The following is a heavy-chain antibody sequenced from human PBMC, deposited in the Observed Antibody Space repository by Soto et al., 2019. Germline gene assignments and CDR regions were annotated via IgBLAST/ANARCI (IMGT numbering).Heavy chain of an antibody. Sequence: EVQLVESGGGLVQPGRSLRLSCAASGFTFDDYAMHWVRQAPGKGLEWVSGISWNSGSIGYADSVKGRFTISRDNAKNSLYLQMNSLRAEDTALYYCAKDKGNYHFPAMDYYYMDVWGKGTTVTVSS. V-gene: IGHV3-9*01. CDR1: GFTFDDYA. J-gene: IGHJ6*03. CDR2: ISWNSGSI. CDR3: AKDKGNYHFPAMDYYYMDV. D-gene: IGHD3-3*01.